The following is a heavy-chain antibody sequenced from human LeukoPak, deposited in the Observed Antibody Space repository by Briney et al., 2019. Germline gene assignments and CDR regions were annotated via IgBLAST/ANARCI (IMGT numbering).Heavy chain of an antibody. D-gene: IGHD6-19*01. CDR3: AGGQWLANFQH. J-gene: IGHJ1*01. V-gene: IGHV4-4*07. Sequence: PSETLSLTCTVSGGSTSSYYWSWIRQPAGKGLEWIGRIYTSGSTNYNPSLKSRVTMSVDTSKNQFSLKLSSVTAADTAVYYCAGGQWLANFQHWGQGTLVTVSS. CDR1: GGSTSSYY. CDR2: IYTSGST.